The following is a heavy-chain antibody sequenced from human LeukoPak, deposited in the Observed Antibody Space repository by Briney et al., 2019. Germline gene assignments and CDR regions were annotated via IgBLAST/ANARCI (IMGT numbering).Heavy chain of an antibody. Sequence: ASVKVSCKASGYTFTSYGISWVRQAPGQGLEWMGWISAYNGNTNYAQKLQGRVTMTTGTSTSTAYMELRSLRSDDTAVYYCARVGLGGKGENHVDYWGQGTLVTVSS. CDR1: GYTFTSYG. CDR3: ARVGLGGKGENHVDY. V-gene: IGHV1-18*04. J-gene: IGHJ4*02. D-gene: IGHD3-16*01. CDR2: ISAYNGNT.